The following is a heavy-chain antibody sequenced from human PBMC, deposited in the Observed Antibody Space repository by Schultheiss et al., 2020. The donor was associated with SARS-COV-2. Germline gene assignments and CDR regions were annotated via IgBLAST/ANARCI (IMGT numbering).Heavy chain of an antibody. Sequence: GGSLRLSCAASGFTFSSYWMHWVRQAPGKGLVWVSRINSDGSSTSYADSVKGRFTISRDNAKNTLYLQMNSLRAEDTAVYYCARAGIAAAGKIDTLDYWGQGTLVTVSS. CDR1: GFTFSSYW. CDR3: ARAGIAAAGKIDTLDY. J-gene: IGHJ4*02. CDR2: INSDGSST. V-gene: IGHV3-74*01. D-gene: IGHD6-13*01.